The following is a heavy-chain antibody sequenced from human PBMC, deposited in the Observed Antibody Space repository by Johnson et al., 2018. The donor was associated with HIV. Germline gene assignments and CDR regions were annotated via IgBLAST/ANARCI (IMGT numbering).Heavy chain of an antibody. CDR1: GFTFDDYG. J-gene: IGHJ3*02. V-gene: IGHV3-20*04. Sequence: VQLVESGGGVVRPGGSLRLSCAASGFTFDDYGMSWVRQAPGKGLEWVSGINWNGGSTGYADSVKGRFTISSDNAKNYLYLQRNRRRAEDTAVYYCARVTQQVVRVGSDAFDIWGQGTMVTVSS. CDR3: ARVTQQVVRVGSDAFDI. CDR2: INWNGGST. D-gene: IGHD4-23*01.